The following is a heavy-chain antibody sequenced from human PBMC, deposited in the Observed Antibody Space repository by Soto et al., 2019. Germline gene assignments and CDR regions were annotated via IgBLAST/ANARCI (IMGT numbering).Heavy chain of an antibody. V-gene: IGHV1-46*01. CDR2: INPSGGNT. CDR3: AREREGSGFDP. Sequence: ASVKVSCKASGYTFTSYYMHWVRQAPGQGLEWMGIINPSGGNTAYAQKFQGRVTMTRNTSISTAYMELSSLRSEDTAVYYCAREREGSGFDPWGQGTLVTVSS. CDR1: GYTFTSYY. D-gene: IGHD1-26*01. J-gene: IGHJ5*02.